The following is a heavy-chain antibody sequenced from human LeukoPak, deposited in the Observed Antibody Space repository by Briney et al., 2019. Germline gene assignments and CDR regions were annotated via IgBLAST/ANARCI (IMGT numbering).Heavy chain of an antibody. Sequence: SETLSLTCTASGYSVSSGYYWGWIRQPPGKGLEWIGSIYHSGSTYYNPSLKSRVTISVDTSKNQFSLKLSSVTAADTAVYYCARELGIAAAGAMYNWFDPWGQGTLVTVSS. V-gene: IGHV4-38-2*02. CDR2: IYHSGST. J-gene: IGHJ5*02. CDR3: ARELGIAAAGAMYNWFDP. D-gene: IGHD6-13*01. CDR1: GYSVSSGYY.